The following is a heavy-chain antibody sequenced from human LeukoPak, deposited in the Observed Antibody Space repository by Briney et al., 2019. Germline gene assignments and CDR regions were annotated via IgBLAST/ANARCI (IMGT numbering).Heavy chain of an antibody. CDR3: ARDGKPWLVTSLFDY. V-gene: IGHV1-2*02. D-gene: IGHD6-19*01. Sequence: GASVKVSCKASGYTFTGYHMHWVRQAPGQGLEWMGWINPNSGGTNYAQKFQGRVTMTRDTSISTAYMELSRLRSDDTAVYYCARDGKPWLVTSLFDYWGQGTLVTVSS. J-gene: IGHJ4*02. CDR2: INPNSGGT. CDR1: GYTFTGYH.